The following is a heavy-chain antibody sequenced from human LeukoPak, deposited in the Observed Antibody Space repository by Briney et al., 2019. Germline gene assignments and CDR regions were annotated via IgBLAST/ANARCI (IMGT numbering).Heavy chain of an antibody. CDR3: ARPLRGNAFDI. Sequence: SETLSLTCSVSGGSIRSTTYYWGWIRQPPGKGLEWIGSIYYSGNTYYSPSLMSRVTISVDTSKNQFSLNLSSVTAADTAVYYCARPLRGNAFDIWGQGTMVTVSS. D-gene: IGHD3-16*01. J-gene: IGHJ3*02. V-gene: IGHV4-39*07. CDR2: IYYSGNT. CDR1: GGSIRSTTYY.